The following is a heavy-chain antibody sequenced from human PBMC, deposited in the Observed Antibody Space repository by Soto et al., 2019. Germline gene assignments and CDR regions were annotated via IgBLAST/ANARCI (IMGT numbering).Heavy chain of an antibody. J-gene: IGHJ5*02. D-gene: IGHD2-15*01. V-gene: IGHV4-30-4*01. CDR1: GGSFSSGDYY. Sequence: QVQLQESGPGLMKPSQTLSLTCTVSGGSFSSGDYYWSWIRQPPGKGLEWIGYIYYSGSTNYNPSLKSRLTISVDTSKNQFSLKLSSVTAADTAVYYCARAATPGTPYNYFDPWGQGTLVTVSS. CDR3: ARAATPGTPYNYFDP. CDR2: IYYSGST.